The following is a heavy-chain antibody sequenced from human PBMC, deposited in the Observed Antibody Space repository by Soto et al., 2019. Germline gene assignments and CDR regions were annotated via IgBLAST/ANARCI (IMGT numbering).Heavy chain of an antibody. J-gene: IGHJ4*02. Sequence: VESGGGLVQPGGSLRLSCAASGFTVSNTHMRWVRQAPGQGLEWVSVIFGGGRTYHADSVKGRFTISRDTSKNTVSRQIISLRADDTAVYYCARGWDYVDYWGQGNLVTVSS. CDR3: ARGWDYVDY. CDR2: IFGGGRT. V-gene: IGHV3-66*01. CDR1: GFTVSNTH. D-gene: IGHD3-16*01.